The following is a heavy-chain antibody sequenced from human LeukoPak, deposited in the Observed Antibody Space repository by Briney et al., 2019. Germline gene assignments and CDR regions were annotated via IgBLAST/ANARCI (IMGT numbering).Heavy chain of an antibody. CDR1: GFTFSSFE. V-gene: IGHV3-48*03. Sequence: GGSLRLSCGASGFTFSSFEMNWVRQAPGKGLEWISYVDGSGSTEYYADSVKGRFTISRDNAKNSVSLQMNSLRAEDTAVYYCARLGIATHAQLFDQWGQGTLVIVSS. CDR3: ARLGIATHAQLFDQ. CDR2: VDGSGSTE. J-gene: IGHJ4*02. D-gene: IGHD1-26*01.